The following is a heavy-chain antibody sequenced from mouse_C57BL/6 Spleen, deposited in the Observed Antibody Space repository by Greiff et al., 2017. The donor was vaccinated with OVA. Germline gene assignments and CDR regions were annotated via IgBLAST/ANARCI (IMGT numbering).Heavy chain of an antibody. CDR2: IYPRSGNT. V-gene: IGHV1-81*01. CDR3: ARREDDGPLFAY. Sequence: QVQLQQSGAELARPGASVKLSCKASGYTFTSYGISWVKQRTGQGLEWIGEIYPRSGNTYYNEKFKGKATLTADKSSSTAYMKLRSLTSDDSAVYCCARREDDGPLFAYWGQGTLVTVSA. CDR1: GYTFTSYG. J-gene: IGHJ3*01. D-gene: IGHD2-3*01.